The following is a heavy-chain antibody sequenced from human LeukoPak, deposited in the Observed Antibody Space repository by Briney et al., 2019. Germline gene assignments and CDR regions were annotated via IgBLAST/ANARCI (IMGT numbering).Heavy chain of an antibody. J-gene: IGHJ6*03. CDR2: IKQDGSEK. CDR3: ARGKSSSWPYYYYYYMDV. V-gene: IGHV3-7*01. CDR1: GFTFSSYW. Sequence: GGSLRLSCAASGFTFSSYWMSWVRQAPGKGPEWVANIKQDGSEKYYVDSVKGRFTISRDNAKNSLYLQMNSLRAEDTAVYYCARGKSSSWPYYYYYYMDVWGKGTTVTISS. D-gene: IGHD6-13*01.